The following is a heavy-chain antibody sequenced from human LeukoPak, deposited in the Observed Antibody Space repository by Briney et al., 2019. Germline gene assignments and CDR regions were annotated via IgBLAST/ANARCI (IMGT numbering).Heavy chain of an antibody. Sequence: PSETLSLTCSVSGASISPSYWVWIRQPPGKGLEWIGYVFYNGRTSYNPSLKSRVTISADTSKNQFSLKMNSVTAADTAVYYCASGNYYQDYWGQGTVVTVSP. CDR3: ASGNYYQDY. D-gene: IGHD1-26*01. V-gene: IGHV4-59*08. CDR1: GASISPSY. CDR2: VFYNGRT. J-gene: IGHJ4*02.